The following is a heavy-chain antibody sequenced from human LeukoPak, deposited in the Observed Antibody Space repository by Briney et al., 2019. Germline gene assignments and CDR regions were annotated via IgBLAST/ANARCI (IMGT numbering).Heavy chain of an antibody. V-gene: IGHV3-33*01. CDR1: GFTFSSYG. D-gene: IGHD2-2*01. J-gene: IGHJ4*02. Sequence: GGSLRLSCAASGFTFSSYGMHRVRQAPGKGLEWVAVIWYDGSNKYYADSVKGRFTISRDNSKNTLYLQMNSLRAEDTAVYYCARGADCSSTSCYPFDYWGQGTLVTVSS. CDR3: ARGADCSSTSCYPFDY. CDR2: IWYDGSNK.